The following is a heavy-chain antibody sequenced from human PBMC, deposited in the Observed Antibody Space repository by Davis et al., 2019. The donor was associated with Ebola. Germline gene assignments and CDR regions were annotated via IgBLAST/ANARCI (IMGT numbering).Heavy chain of an antibody. V-gene: IGHV3-53*01. CDR2: IYSGGNT. J-gene: IGHJ4*02. Sequence: GESLKISCAASGVTVSSNYMSWVRQAPGKGLEWVSVIYSGGNTYYADSVKGRFTISRDNSKNTLYLQMNSLKTEDTAVYFCTTDLDSGSPGIDYWGQGTLVTVSS. D-gene: IGHD1-26*01. CDR1: GVTVSSNY. CDR3: TTDLDSGSPGIDY.